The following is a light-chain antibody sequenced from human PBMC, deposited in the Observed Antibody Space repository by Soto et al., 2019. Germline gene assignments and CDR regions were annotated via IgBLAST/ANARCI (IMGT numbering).Light chain of an antibody. Sequence: QSALTQPASVSGSPGQSITVSCTGTRSDVGGYDYVSWYQQHPGKAPKLIIYEVSNRPSGVSYRFSGSKSGNTASLTISGLQAEDEAEYYCSSYTSSNTLHYVFGSGTKVTVL. CDR1: RSDVGGYDY. V-gene: IGLV2-14*01. CDR3: SSYTSSNTLHYV. J-gene: IGLJ1*01. CDR2: EVS.